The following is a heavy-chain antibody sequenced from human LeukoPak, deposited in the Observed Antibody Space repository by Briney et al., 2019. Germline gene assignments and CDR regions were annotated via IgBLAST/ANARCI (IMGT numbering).Heavy chain of an antibody. CDR3: AKDRDSSSWYGSQH. D-gene: IGHD6-13*01. V-gene: IGHV3-30*18. Sequence: GGSLRLSCAASGFTFSSYGMHWVRQAPGKGLEWVAVISYDGSNKYYADSVKGRFTISRDNSKNTLYLQMNSLRAEDTAVYYCAKDRDSSSWYGSQHWGQGTLVTVSS. CDR2: ISYDGSNK. CDR1: GFTFSSYG. J-gene: IGHJ1*01.